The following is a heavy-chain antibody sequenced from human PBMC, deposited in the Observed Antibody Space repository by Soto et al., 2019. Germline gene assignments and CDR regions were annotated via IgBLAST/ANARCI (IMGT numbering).Heavy chain of an antibody. Sequence: QVQLQQSGPGLVKPSQTLSLTCAISGDSVSRNSAAWNWIRQSPSRGLEWLGRTYYRSKWYNDYAVSLQSRVTINPDTSKNRVSLQLNSVTPEDTAVYYCARAERYSYSYSFDYWDQGTLVTVSS. CDR3: ARAERYSYSYSFDY. D-gene: IGHD5-18*01. CDR2: TYYRSKWYN. V-gene: IGHV6-1*01. J-gene: IGHJ4*02. CDR1: GDSVSRNSAA.